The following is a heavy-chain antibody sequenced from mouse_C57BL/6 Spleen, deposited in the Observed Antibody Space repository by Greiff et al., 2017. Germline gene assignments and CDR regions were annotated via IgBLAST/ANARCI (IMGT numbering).Heavy chain of an antibody. D-gene: IGHD1-1*01. CDR1: GYTFTDYN. J-gene: IGHJ2*01. V-gene: IGHV1-18*01. CDR3: ARSLITTVLDY. Sequence: EVQLQQSGPELVKPGASVQIPCKASGYTFTDYNMAWVKQSHGKSLEWSGEINPNNGGTIYNQKFKGKATLTGYKSSSTAYMELRSLTSEDTAVYYCARSLITTVLDYWGQGTTLTVSS. CDR2: INPNNGGT.